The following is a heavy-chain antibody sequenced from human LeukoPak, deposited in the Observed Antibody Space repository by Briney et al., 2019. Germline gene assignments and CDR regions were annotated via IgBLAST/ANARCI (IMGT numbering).Heavy chain of an antibody. J-gene: IGHJ4*02. CDR3: AKWGDYDVLTGYYVSDY. CDR1: GFTFSNYA. CDR2: ITGSGGNT. D-gene: IGHD3-9*01. V-gene: IGHV3-23*01. Sequence: PGASLRLSCAASGFTFSNYAMSWVRQAPGKGLEWVSAITGSGGNTYYADSVKGRFTISRDNSKNTVVLQMNCLRAEDTAVYYCAKWGDYDVLTGYYVSDYWGQGTLVTVSS.